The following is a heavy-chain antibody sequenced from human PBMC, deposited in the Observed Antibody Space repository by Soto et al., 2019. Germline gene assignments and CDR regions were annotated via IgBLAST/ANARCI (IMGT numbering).Heavy chain of an antibody. V-gene: IGHV1-18*04. Sequence: AAVKVSCKASGYTFTSYGISWVRQAPGQGLEWMGWISAYNGNTNYAQKLQGRVTMTTDTSTSTAYMELRSLRSDDTAVYYCARGMCSEANFTVSWFDSWGQGTLGTVS. J-gene: IGHJ5*01. CDR2: ISAYNGNT. CDR3: ARGMCSEANFTVSWFDS. CDR1: GYTFTSYG.